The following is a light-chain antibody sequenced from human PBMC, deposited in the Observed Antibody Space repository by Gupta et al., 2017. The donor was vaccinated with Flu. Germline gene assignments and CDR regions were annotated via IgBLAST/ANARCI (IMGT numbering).Light chain of an antibody. J-gene: IGKJ1*01. Sequence: MTQSPLFPTVARGQPASILCRSSQGRVDSDGKTYLNWFQQTPGQSPTRLIYRGSYRESGVPDRFSSSGSGTDFTLKISRGEAEDVGVYYCMQGEHWPWTFGQGTKVEIE. CDR2: RGS. V-gene: IGKV2-30*01. CDR3: MQGEHWPWT. CDR1: QGRVDSDGKTY.